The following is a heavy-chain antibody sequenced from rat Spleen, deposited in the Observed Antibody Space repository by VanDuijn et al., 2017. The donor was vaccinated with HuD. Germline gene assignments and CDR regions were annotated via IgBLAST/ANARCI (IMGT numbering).Heavy chain of an antibody. Sequence: EVQLVESGGGLVQPGRSLKLSCAASGFTFSDYYMAWVRQAPTKGLEWVATISYDGRRNYYRDSVKGRFVISKDNAKNTGYLQMDSLRSEDTATYYCARHGYDGSYYYWDYWGQGVMVTVSS. D-gene: IGHD1-12*02. V-gene: IGHV5-29*01. CDR3: ARHGYDGSYYYWDY. J-gene: IGHJ2*01. CDR1: GFTFSDYY. CDR2: ISYDGRRN.